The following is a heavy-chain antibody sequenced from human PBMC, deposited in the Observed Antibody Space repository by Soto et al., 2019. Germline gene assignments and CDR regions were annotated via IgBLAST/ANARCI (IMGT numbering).Heavy chain of an antibody. CDR3: VRGRCGGDCSSHYPREYYYGMDV. D-gene: IGHD2-21*02. V-gene: IGHV2-5*02. J-gene: IGHJ6*02. CDR1: GFSLSTRGVG. CDR2: IYWDDDK. Sequence: QITLKESGPPLVKPTQTLTLTCTFSGFSLSTRGVGVGWIRQPPGKALEWLALIYWDDDKRYSPSLKSRVTIIKDTSKNQVVLIMTNMDPVDTATYYCVRGRCGGDCSSHYPREYYYGMDVWGQGTTVTVSS.